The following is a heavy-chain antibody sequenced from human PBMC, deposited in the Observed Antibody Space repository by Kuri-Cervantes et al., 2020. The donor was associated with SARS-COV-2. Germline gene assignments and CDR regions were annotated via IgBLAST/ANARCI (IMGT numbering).Heavy chain of an antibody. CDR2: ISGSGETT. CDR3: ARRHWDRAFGDALDF. J-gene: IGHJ3*01. D-gene: IGHD3-16*01. CDR1: GTTFSSYA. V-gene: IGHV3-23*01. Sequence: GESLKISCAASGTTFSSYAMSWVRQAPGKGLEWVSAISGSGETTYYADSVKGRFTISRDNSKNTLYLQMNSLRVEDSAVFYCARRHWDRAFGDALDFWGPGTTVTVSS.